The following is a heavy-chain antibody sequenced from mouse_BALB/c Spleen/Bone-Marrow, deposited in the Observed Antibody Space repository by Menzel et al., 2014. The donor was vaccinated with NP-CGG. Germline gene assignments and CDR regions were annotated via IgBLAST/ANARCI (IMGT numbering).Heavy chain of an antibody. V-gene: IGHV3-1*02. J-gene: IGHJ4*01. CDR2: IHYSGTT. D-gene: IGHD1-1*01. CDR1: GYSITSGYT. CDR3: AITTVVNAMDY. Sequence: VQLKESGPDLVKPSQSLSLTCTVTGYSITSGYTWHWIRQFPGNTLEWMGYIHYSGTTNYNPSLKSRISITRDTSKNQFFLQLNSVTTEDTATYYCAITTVVNAMDYWGQGTSVTVSS.